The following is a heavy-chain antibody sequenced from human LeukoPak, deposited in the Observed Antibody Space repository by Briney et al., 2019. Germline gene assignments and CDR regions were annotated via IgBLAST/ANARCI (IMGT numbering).Heavy chain of an antibody. V-gene: IGHV3-21*01. Sequence: KPGGSLRLSCAASGFTFSSYSMNWVRQAPGEGLEWVSSISSSSSYIYYADSVKGRFTISRDNAKNSLYLQMNSLRAEDTAVYYCARDTAMALRYAYWGQGTLVTVSS. CDR1: GFTFSSYS. D-gene: IGHD5-18*01. CDR3: ARDTAMALRYAY. J-gene: IGHJ4*02. CDR2: ISSSSSYI.